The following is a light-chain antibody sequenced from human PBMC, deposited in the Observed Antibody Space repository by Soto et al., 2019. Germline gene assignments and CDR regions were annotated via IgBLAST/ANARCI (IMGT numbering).Light chain of an antibody. V-gene: IGKV3-20*01. CDR2: DAF. CDR3: HQYYRTPRT. Sequence: EIGLTQSPCTLSVSLGERATLFCRANQTLQLNYLSWLQQKPGQAHRLLIYDAFIRAIGTQDRLSGIGSAKDLTLTIRSLELEDFAVYYCHQYYRTPRTFGQGTKV. CDR1: QTLQLNY. J-gene: IGKJ1*01.